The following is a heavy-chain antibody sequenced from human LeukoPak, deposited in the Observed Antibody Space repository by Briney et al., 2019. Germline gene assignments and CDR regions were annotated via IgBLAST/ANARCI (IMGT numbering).Heavy chain of an antibody. Sequence: SETLSLTCSVSGASIKSGDDYWIWIRQPPGKGLEWIGHIYYSGSTYYKPSLKSRVTMSVDTSKKQFSLTLTSVTAADTAVYYCARVRGVCSGRSCYEIDSWGQGTLVTVSS. CDR2: IYYSGST. J-gene: IGHJ4*02. V-gene: IGHV4-30-4*01. D-gene: IGHD2-15*01. CDR1: GASIKSGDDY. CDR3: ARVRGVCSGRSCYEIDS.